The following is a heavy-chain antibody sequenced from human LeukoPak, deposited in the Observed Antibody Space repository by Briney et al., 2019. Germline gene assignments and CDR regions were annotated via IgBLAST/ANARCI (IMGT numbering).Heavy chain of an antibody. CDR1: GFIFSNYH. CDR3: ARQFHDTSGLNY. V-gene: IGHV3-30*03. Sequence: GGSLRLSCAASGFIFSNYHMRWVRQAPGKGLEWVAVISYDGSNKYYADSVKGRFTISRDNSKNTLYAQMNSLRGEDTAVYYCARQFHDTSGLNYWGQGTLVTISS. CDR2: ISYDGSNK. J-gene: IGHJ4*02. D-gene: IGHD3-22*01.